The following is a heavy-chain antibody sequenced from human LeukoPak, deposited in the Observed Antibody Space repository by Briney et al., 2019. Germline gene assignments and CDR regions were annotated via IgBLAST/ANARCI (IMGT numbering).Heavy chain of an antibody. CDR3: TTGSYHESSGYRFDY. CDR1: GFTFSSYS. V-gene: IGHV3-21*03. Sequence: GGSLRLSCAASGFTFSSYSMNWVRQAPGKGLEWVSSISSSSSYIYYADSVKGRFTISRDNAKNSLYLQMNSLRTEDTAVYYCTTGSYHESSGYRFDYWGQGTLVTVSS. CDR2: ISSSSSYI. D-gene: IGHD3-22*01. J-gene: IGHJ4*02.